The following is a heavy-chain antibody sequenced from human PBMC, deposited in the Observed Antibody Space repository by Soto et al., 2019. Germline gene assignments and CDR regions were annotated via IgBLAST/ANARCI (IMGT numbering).Heavy chain of an antibody. CDR2: IIPLFGTA. Sequence: SVKVSCKASGVTFSSETLGWVRQAPGQGLEWVGGIIPLFGTASYAQKFQGRVTITADESTSTVYMELSSLRSDDTAVYFCATELGENPASPFDAWGQGTLVTV. CDR3: ATELGENPASPFDA. D-gene: IGHD3-10*01. CDR1: GVTFSSET. V-gene: IGHV1-69*13. J-gene: IGHJ4*02.